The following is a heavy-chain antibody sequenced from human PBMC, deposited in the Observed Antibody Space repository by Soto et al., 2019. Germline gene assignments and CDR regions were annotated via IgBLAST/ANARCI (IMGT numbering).Heavy chain of an antibody. D-gene: IGHD3-10*01. V-gene: IGHV3-9*01. Sequence: EVQLVESGGGLIQPGRSLRLSCAASGFTFGDYAMHWVRQAPGKGLEWVAGISWNSVNIDYADSVKGRFTISRDNANNSLYLQMNGLRAEDTALYYGTMGYYYHYFDYWGQGTLVTVSS. CDR1: GFTFGDYA. J-gene: IGHJ4*02. CDR3: TMGYYYHYFDY. CDR2: ISWNSVNI.